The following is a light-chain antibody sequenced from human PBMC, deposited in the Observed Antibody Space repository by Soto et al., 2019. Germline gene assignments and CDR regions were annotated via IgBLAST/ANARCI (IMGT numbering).Light chain of an antibody. CDR1: SSDVGGHNH. CDR2: DVN. V-gene: IGLV2-14*03. J-gene: IGLJ2*01. CDR3: SSYSSSSSHVV. Sequence: QSVLTQPASVSGSPGQSITISCTGTSSDVGGHNHVFWYQHHPGTAPKLIIYDVNNRPSGTSKRFSGSKSGNTASLTISGLQAEDEADYYCSSYSSSSSHVVFGGGTQLTVL.